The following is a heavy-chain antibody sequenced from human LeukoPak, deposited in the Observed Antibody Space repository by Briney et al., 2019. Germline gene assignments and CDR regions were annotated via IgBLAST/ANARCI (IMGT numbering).Heavy chain of an antibody. CDR3: ASTRRVGATGNWFDP. V-gene: IGHV3-74*01. CDR2: INSDGSST. CDR1: GFTFSSYW. J-gene: IGHJ5*02. D-gene: IGHD1-26*01. Sequence: GGSLRLSCAASGFTFSSYWVHWVRQAPGKGLVWVSRINSDGSSTSYADSVKGRFTISRDNAKNTLYLQMNSLRAEDTAVYYCASTRRVGATGNWFDPWGQGTLVTVSS.